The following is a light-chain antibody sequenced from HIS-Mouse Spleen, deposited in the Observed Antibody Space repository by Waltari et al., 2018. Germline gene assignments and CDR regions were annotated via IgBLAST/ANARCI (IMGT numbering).Light chain of an antibody. CDR3: SSYTSSSPNVV. Sequence: QSALTQPPSVSGSPGQSVTISCTGTSSEVGSYNRVSWYQQPPGTAPKLMIYEVSNRPSGVPDRFSGSKSGNTASLTISGLQAEDEADYYCSSYTSSSPNVVFGGGTKLTVL. CDR2: EVS. J-gene: IGLJ2*01. V-gene: IGLV2-18*02. CDR1: SSEVGSYNR.